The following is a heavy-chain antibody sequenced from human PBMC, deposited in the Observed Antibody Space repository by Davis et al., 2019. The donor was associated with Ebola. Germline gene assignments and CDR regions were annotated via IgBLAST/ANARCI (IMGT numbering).Heavy chain of an antibody. J-gene: IGHJ4*02. CDR2: INHSGST. Sequence: MPSETLSLTCAVYGGSFSGYYWSWIRQPPGKGLEWIGEINHSGSTTYNPSLKSRVTISVDTSKNQFSLKLSSVTAADTAVYYCARKYYYDSSGYLDYWGQGTLVTVSS. V-gene: IGHV4-34*01. CDR1: GGSFSGYY. CDR3: ARKYYYDSSGYLDY. D-gene: IGHD3-22*01.